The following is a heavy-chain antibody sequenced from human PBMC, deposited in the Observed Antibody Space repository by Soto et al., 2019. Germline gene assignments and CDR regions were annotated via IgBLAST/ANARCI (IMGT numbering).Heavy chain of an antibody. J-gene: IGHJ4*02. CDR1: GFTFRGYG. CDR2: VSYDGTKK. V-gene: IGHV3-30*18. CDR3: VKDQSAPTERWLQIGGVFYFDS. Sequence: QVQLIESGGGVVQPGKSLRLSCAASGFTFRGYGMHWVRQAPGKGLEWVAIVSYDGTKKFYADAVKGRFSISRDNFKKTVYLDITSLRTDDTAVYYCVKDQSAPTERWLQIGGVFYFDSWGQGTLVTVSS. D-gene: IGHD5-12*01.